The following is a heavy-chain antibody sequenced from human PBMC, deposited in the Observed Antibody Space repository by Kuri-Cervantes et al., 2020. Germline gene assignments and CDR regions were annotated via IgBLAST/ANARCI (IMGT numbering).Heavy chain of an antibody. D-gene: IGHD1-26*01. CDR1: GGSISSYY. CDR3: ASDSGSYYQFYFDY. CDR2: IYTSGST. Sequence: GSLRLSCTVSGGSISSYYWSWIRQPAGKGLEWIGRIYTSGSTNYNPSLKSRVTMSADTSKNQFSLKLSSVTAADTAVYYCASDSGSYYQFYFDYWGQGTLVTVPQ. J-gene: IGHJ4*02. V-gene: IGHV4-4*07.